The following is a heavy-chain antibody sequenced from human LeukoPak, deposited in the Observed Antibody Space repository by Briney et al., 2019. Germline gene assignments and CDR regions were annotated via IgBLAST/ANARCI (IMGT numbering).Heavy chain of an antibody. CDR1: GFTFSSYA. V-gene: IGHV3-23*01. CDR3: AKGPYYDFWSGYPSYFDH. CDR2: ISGSGGST. Sequence: PGGSLTLSCAASGFTFSSYAMSWVRQAPGKGLEWVSAISGSGGSTYYADSVKGRFTISRDNPKNTLYLQMNSLRAEDTAVYYCAKGPYYDFWSGYPSYFDHWGQGTLVTVSS. D-gene: IGHD3-3*01. J-gene: IGHJ4*02.